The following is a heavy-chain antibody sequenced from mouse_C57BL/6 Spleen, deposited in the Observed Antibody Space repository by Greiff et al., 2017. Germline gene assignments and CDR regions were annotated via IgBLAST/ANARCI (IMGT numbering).Heavy chain of an antibody. V-gene: IGHV1-82*01. CDR1: GYAFSSSW. CDR3: AGYYDYDYFDY. D-gene: IGHD2-4*01. J-gene: IGHJ2*01. CDR2: IYPGDGDT. Sequence: VQLVESGPELVKPGASVKISCKASGYAFSSSWMNWVKQRPGKGLEWIGRIYPGDGDTNYNGKFKGKATLTADKSSSTAYMQLSSLTSEDSAVYFCAGYYDYDYFDYWGQGTTLTVSS.